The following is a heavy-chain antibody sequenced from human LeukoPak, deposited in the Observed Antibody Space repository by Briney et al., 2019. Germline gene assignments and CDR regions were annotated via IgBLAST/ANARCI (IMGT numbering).Heavy chain of an antibody. Sequence: GESLKISCKGSGYSFTSYWLGWVRQMPGKGLEWVGIIYPGDSDTRYSPSFQGQVTISADKSISTAYLQWSSLKASDTAMYYCARLTFLGELSGDVFDYWGQGNLVTVSS. J-gene: IGHJ4*02. CDR1: GYSFTSYW. CDR2: IYPGDSDT. CDR3: ARLTFLGELSGDVFDY. V-gene: IGHV5-51*01. D-gene: IGHD3-16*02.